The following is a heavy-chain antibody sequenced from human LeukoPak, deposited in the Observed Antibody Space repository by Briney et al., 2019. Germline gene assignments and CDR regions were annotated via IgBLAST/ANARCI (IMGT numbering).Heavy chain of an antibody. D-gene: IGHD3-22*01. CDR1: GGSISSYY. CDR3: ARDIRAGDSSPLLGLYYYYYYMDV. J-gene: IGHJ6*03. Sequence: NTSETLSLTCTVSGGSISSYYWSWIRQPPGKRLEWIGYIYYSGSTNYNPSLKSRVTISVDTSKNQFSLKLSSVTAADTAVYYCARDIRAGDSSPLLGLYYYYYYMDVWGKGTTVTISS. V-gene: IGHV4-59*12. CDR2: IYYSGST.